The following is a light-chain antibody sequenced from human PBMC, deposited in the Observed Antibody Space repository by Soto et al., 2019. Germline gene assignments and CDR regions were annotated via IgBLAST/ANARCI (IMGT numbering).Light chain of an antibody. CDR1: SSDVGGYNS. CDR2: EVN. CDR3: TSYAGGNPV. V-gene: IGLV2-8*01. Sequence: QSALTQPPSASDSPGQSVSISCTGTSSDVGGYNSVSWYQQHPGKVPKLIIYEVNKRPSGVPDRFSGSKSGNTASLTVTGLQAEDEADSYCTSYAGGNPVFGTGPKVTVL. J-gene: IGLJ1*01.